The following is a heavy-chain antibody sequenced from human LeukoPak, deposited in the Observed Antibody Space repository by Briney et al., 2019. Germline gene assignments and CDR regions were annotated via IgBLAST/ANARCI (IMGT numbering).Heavy chain of an antibody. Sequence: GASVKVSCKASGYTFTSYAMNWVRQAPGQELEWMGWINTNTGNPTYAQGFTGRFVFSLDTSVSTAYLQISSLKAEDTAVYYCARLTTVTTYPYYFDYWGQGTLVTVSS. CDR2: INTNTGNP. CDR3: ARLTTVTTYPYYFDY. CDR1: GYTFTSYA. V-gene: IGHV7-4-1*02. J-gene: IGHJ4*02. D-gene: IGHD4-17*01.